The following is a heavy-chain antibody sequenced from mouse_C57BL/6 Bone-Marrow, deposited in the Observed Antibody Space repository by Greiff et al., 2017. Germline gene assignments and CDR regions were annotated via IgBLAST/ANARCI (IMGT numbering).Heavy chain of an antibody. CDR1: GYTFTSYG. V-gene: IGHV1-81*01. J-gene: IGHJ1*03. D-gene: IGHD1-1*01. CDR2: IYPRSGNT. Sequence: VQLQESGAELARPGASVKLSCKASGYTFTSYGISWVKQRTGQGLEWIGEIYPRSGNTYYNEKFKGKATLTADKSSSTAYMELRSLTSEDSAVYFCANLLLRYWYFDVWGTGTTVTVSS. CDR3: ANLLLRYWYFDV.